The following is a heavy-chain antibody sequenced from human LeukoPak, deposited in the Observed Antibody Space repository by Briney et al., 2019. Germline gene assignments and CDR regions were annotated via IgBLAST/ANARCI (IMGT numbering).Heavy chain of an antibody. J-gene: IGHJ4*02. V-gene: IGHV3-48*01. Sequence: GGSLRLSCAASGFTFSTYNMNWVRQAPGKGLEWVSHITSSSSNIYYADSVKGRFTVSRDNSKNTLYLQMNSLRVEDTAVYYCATKGRDTAMVNWGQGTLVTVSS. CDR1: GFTFSTYN. CDR2: ITSSSSNI. CDR3: ATKGRDTAMVN. D-gene: IGHD5-18*01.